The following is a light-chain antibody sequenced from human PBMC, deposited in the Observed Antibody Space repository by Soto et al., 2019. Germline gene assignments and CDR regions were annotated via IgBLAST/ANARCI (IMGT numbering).Light chain of an antibody. V-gene: IGLV1-44*01. J-gene: IGLJ1*01. CDR2: SNN. Sequence: QSVLTQPHSASGTPGQRVTIFCSGSSXNIGSNTVNWYQQLPGTAPKLLIYSNNQRPSGVPDRFSGSKSGTSASLAISGLQSEDEADYYCAAWDDSLNGYVFGTGTKVTVL. CDR1: SXNIGSNT. CDR3: AAWDDSLNGYV.